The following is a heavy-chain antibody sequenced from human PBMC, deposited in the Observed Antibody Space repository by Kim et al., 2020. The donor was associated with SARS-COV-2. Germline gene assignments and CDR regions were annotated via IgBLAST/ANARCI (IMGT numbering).Heavy chain of an antibody. D-gene: IGHD6-13*01. Sequence: YSNPSLKSPVPISVDTSKNQFSLKLSSVTAADTAVYYCARHGKGSAGDLTWFDPWGQGTLVTVSS. J-gene: IGHJ5*02. V-gene: IGHV4-39*01. CDR3: ARHGKGSAGDLTWFDP.